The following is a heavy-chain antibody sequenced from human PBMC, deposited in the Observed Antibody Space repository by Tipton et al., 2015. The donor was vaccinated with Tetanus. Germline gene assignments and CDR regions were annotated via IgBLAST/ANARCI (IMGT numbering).Heavy chain of an antibody. D-gene: IGHD6-6*01. Sequence: SLRLSCAASGFTFSSYAMHWVRQAPGKGLEWVAVISYDGSNKYYADSVKGRFTISRDNSKNTLYLQMNSLRAEDTAVYYCARDGTYSSSAGAFDYWGQGTLVTVSS. CDR1: GFTFSSYA. CDR3: ARDGTYSSSAGAFDY. V-gene: IGHV3-30-3*01. CDR2: ISYDGSNK. J-gene: IGHJ4*02.